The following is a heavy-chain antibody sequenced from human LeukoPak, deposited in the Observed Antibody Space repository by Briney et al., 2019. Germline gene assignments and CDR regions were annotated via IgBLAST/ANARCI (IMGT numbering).Heavy chain of an antibody. CDR2: IYTSGST. Sequence: SETLSLTCTVSGGSISSYYWSWIRQPAGKGLEWIGRIYTSGSTNYNPSLKSRVTMSVDTSKNQFSLQLSSVTAADTAVYYCARDGSIGDYWGDCYYYMEVWGKGTTVTVSS. J-gene: IGHJ6*03. D-gene: IGHD4-17*01. V-gene: IGHV4-4*07. CDR1: GGSISSYY. CDR3: ARDGSIGDYWGDCYYYMEV.